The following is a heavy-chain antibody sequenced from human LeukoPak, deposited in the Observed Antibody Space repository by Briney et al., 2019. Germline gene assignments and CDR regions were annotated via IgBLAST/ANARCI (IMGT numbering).Heavy chain of an antibody. CDR2: IFYSGTT. CDR1: GGSISDYY. D-gene: IGHD1-26*01. Sequence: SETLSLTCTVSGGSISDYYWCWIRQPPGKRLGWIGYIFYSGTTNYNPSLKSRVTMSLDTSKSQFSLHLTSVTAADTAVYYCASHRYSATYYGDNWGQGTLVTVSS. CDR3: ASHRYSATYYGDN. V-gene: IGHV4-59*08. J-gene: IGHJ4*02.